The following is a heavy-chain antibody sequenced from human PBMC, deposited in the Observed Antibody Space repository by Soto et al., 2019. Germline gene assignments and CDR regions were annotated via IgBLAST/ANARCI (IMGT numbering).Heavy chain of an antibody. D-gene: IGHD3-3*01. CDR2: INAGNGNT. CDR1: GYTFTSYA. Sequence: QVQLVQSGAEVKKPGASVKVSCKASGYTFTSYAMHWVRQAPGQRLEWMGWINAGNGNTKYSQKFQGRVTITRDTSASTAYMELSSLRSEDTAVYYCARDGIAGWFLFSNWGQGTLVTVSS. J-gene: IGHJ4*02. CDR3: ARDGIAGWFLFSN. V-gene: IGHV1-3*01.